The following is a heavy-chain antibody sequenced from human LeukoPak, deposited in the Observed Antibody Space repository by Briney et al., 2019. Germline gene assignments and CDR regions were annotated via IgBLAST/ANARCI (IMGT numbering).Heavy chain of an antibody. V-gene: IGHV4-61*02. J-gene: IGHJ4*02. CDR2: IYTSGST. CDR3: ARSPSPFITIFGVVTKLYYFDY. D-gene: IGHD3-3*01. CDR1: GGSISSGSYY. Sequence: TSQTLSLTCTVSGGSISSGSYYWSWIRQPAGKGLEWIGRIYTSGSTNYNPSLKSRVTISVDTSKNQFSLKLSSVTAADTAVYYCARSPSPFITIFGVVTKLYYFDYWGQGTLVTVSS.